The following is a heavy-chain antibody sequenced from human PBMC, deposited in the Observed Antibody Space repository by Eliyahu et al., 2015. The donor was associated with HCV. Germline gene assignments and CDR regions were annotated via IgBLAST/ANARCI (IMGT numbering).Heavy chain of an antibody. Sequence: EVQLVESGGGLVEPGGSLRLSCAASGFDFPNTWMNWVRQVPGKGLEWIGRIRGKGDGGAIEYAAPVKGRLSISREDSRNTLYLQINSLKAEDTGVYYCATRGISVRETSFDNWGQGTLVTVSS. CDR2: IRGKGDGGAI. J-gene: IGHJ4*02. D-gene: IGHD3-10*01. CDR1: GFDFPNTW. CDR3: ATRGISVRETSFDN. V-gene: IGHV3-15*01.